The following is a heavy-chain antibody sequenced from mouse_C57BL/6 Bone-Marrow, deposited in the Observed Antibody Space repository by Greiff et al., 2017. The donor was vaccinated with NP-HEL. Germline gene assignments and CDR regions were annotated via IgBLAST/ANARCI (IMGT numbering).Heavy chain of an antibody. CDR1: GYTFTDYY. Sequence: SGPVLVKPGASVKMSCKASGYTFTDYYMNWVKQSHGKSLEWIGVINPYNGGTSYNQKFKGKATLTVDKSSSTAYMELNSLTSEDSAVYYCANGGNWDDWYFDVWGTGTTVTVSS. CDR3: ANGGNWDDWYFDV. V-gene: IGHV1-19*01. CDR2: INPYNGGT. D-gene: IGHD4-1*02. J-gene: IGHJ1*03.